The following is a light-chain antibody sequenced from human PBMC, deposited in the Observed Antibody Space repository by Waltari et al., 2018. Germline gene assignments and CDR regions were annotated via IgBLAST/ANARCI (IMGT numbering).Light chain of an antibody. Sequence: QSALTQPASVSGSPGQSITLTCTGSSLDIGDYNLVTWYQQHPGKVPQLIIYEVTKRPSGVSNRFSGSKSGNTASLTISGLQAEDEADYYCCSCSTGTTYVFGSGTKVTVL. V-gene: IGLV2-23*02. CDR1: SLDIGDYNL. CDR3: CSCSTGTTYV. J-gene: IGLJ1*01. CDR2: EVT.